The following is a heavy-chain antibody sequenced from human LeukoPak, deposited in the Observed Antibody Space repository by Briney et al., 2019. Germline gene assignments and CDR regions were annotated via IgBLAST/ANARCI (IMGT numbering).Heavy chain of an antibody. CDR3: ARWGSSGWWGRWYYFDY. V-gene: IGHV3-30*04. CDR2: ISYDGSNK. D-gene: IGHD6-19*01. J-gene: IGHJ4*02. CDR1: GFTFSSYA. Sequence: GGSLRLSCAASGFTFSSYAMHWVRQAPGKGLEWVAVISYDGSNKYYADSVKGRFTISRDNSKNTLCLQMNSLRAEDTAVYYCARWGSSGWWGRWYYFDYWGQGTLVTVSS.